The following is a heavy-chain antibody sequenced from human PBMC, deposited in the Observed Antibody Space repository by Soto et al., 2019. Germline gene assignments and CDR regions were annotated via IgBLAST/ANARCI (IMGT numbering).Heavy chain of an antibody. V-gene: IGHV3-23*01. Sequence: GSLRLSCAASGFTFSSYAMSWVRQAPGKGLEWVSAISGSGGSTYYADSVKGRFTISRDNSKNTLYLQMNSLRAEDTAVYNCAKDPPGIAVAGTHDAFDIWGQGTMVTVSS. CDR1: GFTFSSYA. J-gene: IGHJ3*02. CDR2: ISGSGGST. CDR3: AKDPPGIAVAGTHDAFDI. D-gene: IGHD6-19*01.